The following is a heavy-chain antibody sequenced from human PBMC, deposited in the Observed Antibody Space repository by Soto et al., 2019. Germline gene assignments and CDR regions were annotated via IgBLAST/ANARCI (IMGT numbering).Heavy chain of an antibody. CDR3: ARDRHPTAYYVNDAFNV. V-gene: IGHV1-3*04. Sequence: QAQLVQSGAEVTKPGASVKISCKASGYMFTTLPIHWLRQAPGQGLEWMGWINTANGDTKYSLKYEGRITLTRDPSIFTTYLELTTLTSEDTAVYFCARDRHPTAYYVNDAFNVWGQGTMISVSS. CDR1: GYMFTTLP. D-gene: IGHD3-10*02. CDR2: INTANGDT. J-gene: IGHJ3*01.